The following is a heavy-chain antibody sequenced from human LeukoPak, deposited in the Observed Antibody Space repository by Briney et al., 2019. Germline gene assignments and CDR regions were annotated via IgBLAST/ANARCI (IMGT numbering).Heavy chain of an antibody. Sequence: GGPLRLSCAASGFMFDDYGMSWVRKAPGKGLEGVSVIYSGGSTNYADSVRGRFTVSRDNSKNTLYLQMNSLRDEDTAVYYCARGRYEISAAMDVWGQGTTVTVSS. CDR1: GFMFDDYG. V-gene: IGHV3-53*01. J-gene: IGHJ6*02. D-gene: IGHD5-12*01. CDR2: IYSGGST. CDR3: ARGRYEISAAMDV.